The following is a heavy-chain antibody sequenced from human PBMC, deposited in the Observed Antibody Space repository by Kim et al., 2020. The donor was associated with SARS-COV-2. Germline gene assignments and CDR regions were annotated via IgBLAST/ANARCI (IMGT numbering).Heavy chain of an antibody. Sequence: GGSLRLSCAASGFTFSSYAMHWVRQAPGKGLEWVAVISYDGSNKYYADSVKGRFTISRDNSKNTLYLQMNSLRAEDTAVYYCARDREALISWYYYYYGMDVWGQGTTVTVSS. V-gene: IGHV3-30-3*01. J-gene: IGHJ6*02. D-gene: IGHD6-13*01. CDR1: GFTFSSYA. CDR3: ARDREALISWYYYYYGMDV. CDR2: ISYDGSNK.